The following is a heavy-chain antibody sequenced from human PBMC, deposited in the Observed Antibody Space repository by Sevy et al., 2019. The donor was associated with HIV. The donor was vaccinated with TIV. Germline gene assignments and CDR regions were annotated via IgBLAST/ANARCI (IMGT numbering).Heavy chain of an antibody. V-gene: IGHV3-74*01. CDR3: ARLGGTNLFDY. CDR1: GFTLINHW. D-gene: IGHD6-19*01. J-gene: IGHJ4*02. Sequence: GGSLRLSCAASGFTLINHWMHWVRQAPGKGLVWVSGISGDGATTTYADSVKGRFTISRVNAKNTLYVQMNSLRGEDTAVYYCARLGGTNLFDYWGQGILVTVS. CDR2: ISGDGATT.